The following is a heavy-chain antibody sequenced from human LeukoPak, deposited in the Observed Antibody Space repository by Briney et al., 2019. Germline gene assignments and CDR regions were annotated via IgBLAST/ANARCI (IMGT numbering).Heavy chain of an antibody. CDR3: AREYGGYRDWYFDL. D-gene: IGHD5-12*01. V-gene: IGHV3-7*04. CDR1: GFTFGSYW. J-gene: IGHJ2*01. CDR2: IKQDGSEK. Sequence: GGSLRLSCAASGFTFGSYWMNWVRQAPGKGLEWVANIKQDGSEKYYVDSVKGRFTISRDNAKNSLYLQMNSLRAEDTAVYYCAREYGGYRDWYFDLGGRGTLVTVAP.